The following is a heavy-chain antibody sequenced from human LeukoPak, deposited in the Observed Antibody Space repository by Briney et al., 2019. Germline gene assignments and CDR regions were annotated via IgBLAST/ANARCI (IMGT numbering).Heavy chain of an antibody. CDR3: ARPKYSSSWQNFAY. D-gene: IGHD6-13*01. CDR1: GFTFSDYY. Sequence: GGSLRLSCAASGFTFSDYYMSWIRQAPGKGLEWVSYISSSGNTIYYADSVKGRFTISRDNAKNSLYLQMNSLRAEDTAVYYCARPKYSSSWQNFAYWGQGTLVTASS. J-gene: IGHJ4*02. CDR2: ISSSGNTI. V-gene: IGHV3-11*01.